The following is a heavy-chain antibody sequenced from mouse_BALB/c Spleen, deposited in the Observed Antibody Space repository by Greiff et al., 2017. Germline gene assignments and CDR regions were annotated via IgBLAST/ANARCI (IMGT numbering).Heavy chain of an antibody. CDR2: IWGDGST. J-gene: IGHJ2*01. V-gene: IGHV2-6-7*01. D-gene: IGHD1-2*01. CDR3: ARDHYYGYVWYFDY. Sequence: QVQLKESGPGLVAPSQSLSITCTVSGFSLTGYGVNWVRQPPGKGLEWLGMIWGDGSTDYNSALKSRLSISKDNSKSQVFLKMNSLQTDDTARYYCARDHYYGYVWYFDYWGQGTTLTVSS. CDR1: GFSLTGYG.